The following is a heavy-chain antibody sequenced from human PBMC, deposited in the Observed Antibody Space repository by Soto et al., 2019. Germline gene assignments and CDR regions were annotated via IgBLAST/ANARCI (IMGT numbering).Heavy chain of an antibody. V-gene: IGHV3-7*05. CDR1: GFTFSSYW. Sequence: EVQLVESGGGLVQPGGSLRLSCAASGFTFSSYWMSWVRQAPGKGLEWVANIKQDGSEKYYVDSVKGRFTISRDNAKNSLYLQMNSLRAEDTAVYYCARCYSITIFGDGDWFDPWGQGTLVTVSS. CDR2: IKQDGSEK. D-gene: IGHD3-3*01. CDR3: ARCYSITIFGDGDWFDP. J-gene: IGHJ5*02.